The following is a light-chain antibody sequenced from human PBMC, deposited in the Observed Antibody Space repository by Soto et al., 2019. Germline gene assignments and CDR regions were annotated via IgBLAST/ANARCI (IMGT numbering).Light chain of an antibody. Sequence: QPVLTQSPSASASLGASVKLTCTLSRGHSSYAIAWHQQQPEKGPRYLMKLNSDGSHNKGDGIPDRFSVSSSGAERYLTISSLQSEDEADYYCQTWGTGVQVFGGGTKLTVL. V-gene: IGLV4-69*01. CDR3: QTWGTGVQV. J-gene: IGLJ3*02. CDR1: RGHSSYA. CDR2: LNSDGSH.